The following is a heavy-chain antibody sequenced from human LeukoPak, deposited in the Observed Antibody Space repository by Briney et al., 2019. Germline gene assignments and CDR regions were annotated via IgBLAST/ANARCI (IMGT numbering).Heavy chain of an antibody. J-gene: IGHJ4*02. CDR3: ARAGYYYDSSGYYYFDY. CDR2: ISGTGADT. Sequence: GGSLRLSCAASGLTFGSSAMSWARQAPGKGLQWVASISGTGADTRYADSVRGRFTISRDNSRNTLYLQMNSLRAEDTAVYYCARAGYYYDSSGYYYFDYWGQGTLVTVSS. CDR1: GLTFGSSA. D-gene: IGHD3-22*01. V-gene: IGHV3-23*01.